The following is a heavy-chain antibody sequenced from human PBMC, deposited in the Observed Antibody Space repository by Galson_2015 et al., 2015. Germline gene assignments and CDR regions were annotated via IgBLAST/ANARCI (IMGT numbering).Heavy chain of an antibody. J-gene: IGHJ6*02. CDR1: GFTFSSYS. D-gene: IGHD2-8*01. Sequence: SLRLSCAASGFTFSSYSMNWVRQAPGKGLEWVSYISSSSSTIYYADSVKGRFTISRDNAKNSLYLQMNSLRDEDTAVYYCARARRDLVYTWSYGLDVWGLGATVTVSS. CDR2: ISSSSSTI. V-gene: IGHV3-48*02. CDR3: ARARRDLVYTWSYGLDV.